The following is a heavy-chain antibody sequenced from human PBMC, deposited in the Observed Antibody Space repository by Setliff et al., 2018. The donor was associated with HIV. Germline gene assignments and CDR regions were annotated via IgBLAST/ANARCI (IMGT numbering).Heavy chain of an antibody. Sequence: SETLSLTCTVSGGSISSYYWSWIRQPPGKGLEWIGYITYSGSAYYNPSLKSRVTISIDTSNNQFSVRLTSVTAADPAIYYCSRLYYNFWTGHRAFFNYWGQGTLVTVS. CDR2: ITYSGSA. CDR3: SRLYYNFWTGHRAFFNY. CDR1: GGSISSYY. J-gene: IGHJ4*02. D-gene: IGHD3-3*01. V-gene: IGHV4-59*08.